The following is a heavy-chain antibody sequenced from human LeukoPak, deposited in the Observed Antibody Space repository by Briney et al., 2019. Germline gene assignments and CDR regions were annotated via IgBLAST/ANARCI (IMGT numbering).Heavy chain of an antibody. D-gene: IGHD6-25*01. CDR2: IYWNDDK. CDR3: AHSKWDSSDDAFDI. J-gene: IGHJ3*02. CDR1: GFSLSTSGVG. Sequence: SGPTLLKPTQTLTLTFTFSGFSLSTSGVGVGWIRQPPGKALEWLALIYWNDDKLYSPSLKSRLTITKDTSKNQVVLTMTNMDPVDTATYYCAHSKWDSSDDAFDIWGQGTMVTVSS. V-gene: IGHV2-5*01.